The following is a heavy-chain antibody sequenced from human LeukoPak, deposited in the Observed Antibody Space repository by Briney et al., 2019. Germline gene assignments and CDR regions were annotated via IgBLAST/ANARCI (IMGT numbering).Heavy chain of an antibody. CDR1: GFTFGDYA. Sequence: GGSLRLSCTASGFTFGDYAMSWVRQAPGKGLEWVGFIRSKAYGGTTEYAASVKGRFTISRDDSKSIAYLQMNSLKTEDTAVYYCTRENYYDSSGPSVYWGQGTLVTVSS. J-gene: IGHJ4*02. D-gene: IGHD3-22*01. CDR2: IRSKAYGGTT. CDR3: TRENYYDSSGPSVY. V-gene: IGHV3-49*04.